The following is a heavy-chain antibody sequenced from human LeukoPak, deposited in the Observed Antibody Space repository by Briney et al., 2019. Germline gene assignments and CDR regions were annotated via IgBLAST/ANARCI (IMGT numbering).Heavy chain of an antibody. CDR3: ARHSPFRLRISWPRFDP. CDR2: IYYSGST. J-gene: IGHJ5*02. D-gene: IGHD6-13*01. CDR1: GGSISSSSYY. Sequence: SETLSLTCTVSGGSISSSSYYWGWIRQPPGKGLEWIGSIYYSGSTYYNPSLKSRVTISVDTSKNQFSLKLSSVTAADTAVYYCARHSPFRLRISWPRFDPWGQGTLVTVSS. V-gene: IGHV4-39*01.